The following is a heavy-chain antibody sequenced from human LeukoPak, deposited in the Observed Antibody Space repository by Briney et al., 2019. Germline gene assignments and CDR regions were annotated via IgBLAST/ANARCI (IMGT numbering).Heavy chain of an antibody. V-gene: IGHV3-48*03. CDR2: ISRTGNSI. J-gene: IGHJ4*02. D-gene: IGHD6-13*01. Sequence: GGSLRLSCATSGFTLSSYEMNWVRLAPGKGLEWISYISRTGNSIYYADSVKGRFTISRDSAKNSLYLQMNSLRAEDTAVYYCARGPYSSNWYVDYWGQGTLVTVAS. CDR1: GFTLSSYE. CDR3: ARGPYSSNWYVDY.